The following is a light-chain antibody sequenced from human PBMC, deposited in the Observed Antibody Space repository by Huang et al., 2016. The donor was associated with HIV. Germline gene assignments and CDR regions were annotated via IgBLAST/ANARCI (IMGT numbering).Light chain of an antibody. CDR3: HQYNKWRQT. Sequence: EIVMTQSPATLSASPGERATLSCGASQTVGSSLAWYQQKPGQAPRLLIYDASTSATGSPARVRGSGSATEFTLTINSLQAEDSAVYCCHQYNKWRQTFGQGTKVEIK. J-gene: IGKJ1*01. CDR1: QTVGSS. V-gene: IGKV3-15*01. CDR2: DAS.